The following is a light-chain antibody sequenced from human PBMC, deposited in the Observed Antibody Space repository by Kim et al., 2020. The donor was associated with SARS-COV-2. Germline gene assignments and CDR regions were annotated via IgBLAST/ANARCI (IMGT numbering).Light chain of an antibody. CDR1: QNVNSN. J-gene: IGKJ1*01. V-gene: IGKV3-15*01. CDR2: GAS. Sequence: EIVMTQSPATLSVSPGERATLSCRATQNVNSNVAWYQQKPGQAPRLLIYGASTRATGFPARFSGSGSGTEFILTISGLQSEDFAVYYCQQYYTWPRTFGQGTKVDIK. CDR3: QQYYTWPRT.